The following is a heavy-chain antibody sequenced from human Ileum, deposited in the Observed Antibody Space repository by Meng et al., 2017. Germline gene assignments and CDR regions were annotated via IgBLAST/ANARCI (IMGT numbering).Heavy chain of an antibody. CDR3: TRLYSAG. J-gene: IGHJ4*02. CDR2: IRSKANNYAT. Sequence: VQLVESGGGLVLTGGSQKLSCAASGFSFSDSFMPWVRQPSGKGLEWVGHIRSKANNYATAYAASVKGRFTISRDESKNSAYLQMSSLKTEDTAVYYCTRLYSAGWGQGTLVTVSS. D-gene: IGHD6-13*01. V-gene: IGHV3-73*02. CDR1: GFSFSDSF.